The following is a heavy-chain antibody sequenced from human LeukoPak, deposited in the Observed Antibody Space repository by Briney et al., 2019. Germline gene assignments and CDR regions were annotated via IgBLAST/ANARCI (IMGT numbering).Heavy chain of an antibody. CDR3: AKVDRLIVVVPAASFDY. CDR1: GGSITSSSYD. D-gene: IGHD2-2*01. Sequence: SETLSLTCTVSGGSITSSSYDWGWIRQPPGKGLQWSGSFYYSGSTYYNPSLKSRVTICVDTSKKPFSLKLSSVTAAETAVYYCAKVDRLIVVVPAASFDYWGQGTLVTVSS. J-gene: IGHJ4*02. CDR2: FYYSGST. V-gene: IGHV4-39*07.